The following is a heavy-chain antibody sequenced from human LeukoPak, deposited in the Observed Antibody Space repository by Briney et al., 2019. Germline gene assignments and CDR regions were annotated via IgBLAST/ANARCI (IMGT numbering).Heavy chain of an antibody. J-gene: IGHJ4*02. CDR1: GGSFSGYY. Sequence: SESLSLTCAVYGGSFSGYYWCWIRQPPGEGGGWSGEINHSGSTNYNPSLKSRVTISVDTSTNQFSLKLSSVTAADTAVYYCARVGEMATIVDYWGQGTLVTVSS. V-gene: IGHV4-34*01. CDR2: INHSGST. CDR3: ARVGEMATIVDY. D-gene: IGHD5-24*01.